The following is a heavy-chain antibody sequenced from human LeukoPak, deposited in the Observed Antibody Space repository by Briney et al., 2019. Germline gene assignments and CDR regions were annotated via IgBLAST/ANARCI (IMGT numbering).Heavy chain of an antibody. J-gene: IGHJ3*02. CDR3: ARATYTSSWYHDGFDI. CDR2: INPYSGGT. D-gene: IGHD6-13*01. V-gene: IGHV1-2*02. Sequence: ASVKVSCKASGYTFTSNGISWVRQAPGQGPEWMGWINPYSGGTNSAQQFQGRVTMTRDTSISTAYMELSRLRSDDTAVYYCARATYTSSWYHDGFDIWGQGTMVTVSS. CDR1: GYTFTSNG.